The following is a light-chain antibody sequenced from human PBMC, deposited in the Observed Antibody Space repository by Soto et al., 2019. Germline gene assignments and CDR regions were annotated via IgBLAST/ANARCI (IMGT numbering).Light chain of an antibody. CDR2: DAS. CDR1: QSVSTY. J-gene: IGKJ5*01. V-gene: IGKV3-11*01. Sequence: IVLKQSPATLSLYPGESATLSXRASQSVSTYLAWYQQKAGQAPRLLIYDASNRATGIPARFSGSGSGTDFTLTISSLEPEDFAVYYCQQRSNGGITFGQGTRLEIK. CDR3: QQRSNGGIT.